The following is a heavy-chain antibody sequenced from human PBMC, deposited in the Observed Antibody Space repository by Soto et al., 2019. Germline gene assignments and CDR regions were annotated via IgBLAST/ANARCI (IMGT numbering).Heavy chain of an antibody. V-gene: IGHV1-2*04. J-gene: IGHJ4*02. CDR1: GYTFTGYY. CDR2: INPNSGGT. Sequence: ASVKVSCKASGYTFTGYYMHWVRQAPGQGLEWMGWINPNSGGTNYAQKFQGWVTMTRDTSTSTAYMELSRLRSEDTAVYYCARGGRGLEWLLSVWGQGTLVTVSS. D-gene: IGHD3-3*01. CDR3: ARGGRGLEWLLSV.